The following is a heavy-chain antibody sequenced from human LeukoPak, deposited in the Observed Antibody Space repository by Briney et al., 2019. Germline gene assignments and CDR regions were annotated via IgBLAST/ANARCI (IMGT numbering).Heavy chain of an antibody. V-gene: IGHV3-74*01. J-gene: IGHJ3*01. CDR2: INADGSTA. D-gene: IGHD1-14*01. CDR3: VVVVEPPDSDGFDV. Sequence: GGSLRLSCAASGFTLGNSWVHWVRQAPGKGLVWVSLINADGSTATYADSVKGRFTISRDNARNTLSLQMNSLTIEDTAVYYCVVVVEPPDSDGFDVWGQGTMITVSS. CDR1: GFTLGNSW.